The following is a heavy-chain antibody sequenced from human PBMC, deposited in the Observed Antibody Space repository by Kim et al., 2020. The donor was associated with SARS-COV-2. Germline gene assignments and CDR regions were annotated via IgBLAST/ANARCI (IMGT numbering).Heavy chain of an antibody. CDR1: GGSISSYY. V-gene: IGHV4-59*08. J-gene: IGHJ4*02. D-gene: IGHD1-7*01. CDR2: IYYSGST. CDR3: AGGGTGTTVY. Sequence: SETLSLTCTVSGGSISSYYWSWIRQPPGKGLEWIGYIYYSGSTNYNPSLKSRVTISVDTSKNQFSLKLSSVTAADTAVYYCAGGGTGTTVYWGQGTLVTVSS.